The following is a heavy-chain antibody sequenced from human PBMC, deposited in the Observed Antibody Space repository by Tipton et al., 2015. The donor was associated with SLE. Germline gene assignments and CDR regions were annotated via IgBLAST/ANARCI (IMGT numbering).Heavy chain of an antibody. CDR1: GGSIGSDNDY. V-gene: IGHV4-39*07. Sequence: TLSLTCTVSGGSIGSDNDYWGWIRQPPGKGLEWIGSIYYSGSTYYNPSLKSRVSISVDTSKNQFFLNLHSVTAADTAVYYCARGGASVLIRNCYFDYWGQGSLVTVSS. D-gene: IGHD2-8*01. CDR2: IYYSGST. CDR3: ARGGASVLIRNCYFDY. J-gene: IGHJ4*01.